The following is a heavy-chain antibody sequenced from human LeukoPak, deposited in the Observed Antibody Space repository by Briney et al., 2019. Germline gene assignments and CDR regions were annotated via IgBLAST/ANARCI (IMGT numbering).Heavy chain of an antibody. D-gene: IGHD6-13*01. CDR1: GYSIGSGYY. CDR2: IYHSGST. CDR3: ARGGTDYTSSSYYYAMDV. Sequence: PSETLSLTCTVSGYSIGSGYYWGWIRQPPGKGLEWIGSIYHSGSTYYNPSLKSRVTISVDTSKNRFSLNLSSVTAADTAVYYCARGGTDYTSSSYYYAMDVWGQGTTVAVSS. J-gene: IGHJ6*02. V-gene: IGHV4-38-2*02.